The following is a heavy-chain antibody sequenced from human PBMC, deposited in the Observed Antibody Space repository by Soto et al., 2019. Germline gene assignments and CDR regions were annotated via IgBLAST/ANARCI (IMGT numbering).Heavy chain of an antibody. D-gene: IGHD1-7*01. J-gene: IGHJ1*01. V-gene: IGHV4-30-4*01. CDR1: GASVNTGDYY. Sequence: VQLQGSGPGLVKPSHTLSLTCTVSGASVNTGDYYWSYIRQSPGKGLEWLGYIFYSVDTYYNPYLKSRATISLNTSRNHISLTLTSVTDADTAVYFCVGTGTTDDFWGQGTLVTGS. CDR3: VGTGTTDDF. CDR2: IFYSVDT.